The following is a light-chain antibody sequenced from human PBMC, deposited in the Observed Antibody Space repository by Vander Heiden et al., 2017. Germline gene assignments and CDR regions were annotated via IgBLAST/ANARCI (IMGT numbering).Light chain of an antibody. Sequence: DIVVTQSPLSLPVTPGEPASISCRSSQSLLHSNGYNYLDWYLQKPGQSPQLLIYLGSNRASGVPDRFSGSGSGTDFTLNISRVEAEDVGVYYCMQALQTPRTFGQGTKLEIK. J-gene: IGKJ2*01. CDR1: QSLLHSNGYNY. CDR2: LGS. CDR3: MQALQTPRT. V-gene: IGKV2-28*01.